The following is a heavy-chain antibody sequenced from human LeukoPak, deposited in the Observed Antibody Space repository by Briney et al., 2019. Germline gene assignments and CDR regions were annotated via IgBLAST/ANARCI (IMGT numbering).Heavy chain of an antibody. CDR3: AKSRTVDPTDAFDI. V-gene: IGHV3-9*01. CDR2: ISWNSGSI. J-gene: IGHJ3*02. Sequence: PGGSLRLSCAASGFTFDDYAMHWVRQAPGKGLEWVSGISWNSGSIGYADSVKGRFTISRDNAKNSLYLQMNSLRAEDTALYYCAKSRTVDPTDAFDIWGQGTMVTVSS. CDR1: GFTFDDYA. D-gene: IGHD6-19*01.